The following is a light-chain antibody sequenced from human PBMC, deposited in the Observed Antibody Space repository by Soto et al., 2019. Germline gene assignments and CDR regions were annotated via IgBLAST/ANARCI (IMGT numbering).Light chain of an antibody. V-gene: IGLV2-14*01. CDR1: SSDVGFYNY. Sequence: QSVLTQPASVSGSPGQSITISCSGTSSDVGFYNYVSWFQQYPGKAPKLMIFEVTNRPSGVSDRFSGSKSDNTASLTISGLQADDEADYFCTSYTTSSTWVFGGGTQLTVL. CDR2: EVT. CDR3: TSYTTSSTWV. J-gene: IGLJ7*01.